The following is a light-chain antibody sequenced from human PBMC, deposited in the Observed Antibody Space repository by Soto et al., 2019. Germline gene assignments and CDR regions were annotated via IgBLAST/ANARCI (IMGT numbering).Light chain of an antibody. Sequence: DIVMTQSPDSLAVSLGERATINCKSSQSVLYSSNNKNYLAWYQQKPRQPPQLLIYWASTGESGVPDRFSGSGSGTDFTLSSSSLQAEDVAVYYCQQYYTTPRTFGQGTKVAIK. J-gene: IGKJ1*01. CDR2: WAS. CDR3: QQYYTTPRT. V-gene: IGKV4-1*01. CDR1: QSVLYSSNNKNY.